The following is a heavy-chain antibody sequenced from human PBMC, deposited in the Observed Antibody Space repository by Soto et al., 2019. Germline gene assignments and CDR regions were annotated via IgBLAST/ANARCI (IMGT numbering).Heavy chain of an antibody. D-gene: IGHD3-10*01. CDR1: GFPFSTTG. J-gene: IGHJ5*02. Sequence: EFQVMQSGGGLVQPGGSLRLACAASGFPFSTTGMSWVRQAPGKGLEWVSTIGGSGDTTYYADSVKGRFTISRDNSKNTLYLQMNSLRADDTALYYCAKNSGWFNTWGQGALVTVSS. CDR2: IGGSGDTT. V-gene: IGHV3-23*01. CDR3: AKNSGWFNT.